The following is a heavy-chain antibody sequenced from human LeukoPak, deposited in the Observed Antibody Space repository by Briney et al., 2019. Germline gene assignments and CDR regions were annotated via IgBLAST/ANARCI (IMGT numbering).Heavy chain of an antibody. V-gene: IGHV4-34*01. CDR2: INHSGST. J-gene: IGHJ5*02. CDR1: GGSFSGYY. CDR3: ATRAGYGDYGGWFDP. Sequence: SETLSLTCAVYGGSFSGYYWSWIRQPPGKGLEWLGEINHSGSTNYNPSLKSRVTISVDTSKNQFSLKLSSVTAADTAVYYCATRAGYGDYGGWFDPWGQGTLVTVSS. D-gene: IGHD4-17*01.